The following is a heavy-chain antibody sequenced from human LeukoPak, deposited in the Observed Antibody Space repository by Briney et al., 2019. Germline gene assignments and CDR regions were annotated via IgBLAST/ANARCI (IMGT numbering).Heavy chain of an antibody. CDR3: APYDDWFDP. Sequence: SVKVSCKASGCTFSSYAISWVRQAPGQGFEWMGGIIPIFGTANYAQKFQGRVTITADESTSTAYMELSSLRSEDTAVYYCAPYDDWFDPWGQGTLVTVSS. CDR1: GCTFSSYA. D-gene: IGHD5-12*01. J-gene: IGHJ5*02. V-gene: IGHV1-69*13. CDR2: IIPIFGTA.